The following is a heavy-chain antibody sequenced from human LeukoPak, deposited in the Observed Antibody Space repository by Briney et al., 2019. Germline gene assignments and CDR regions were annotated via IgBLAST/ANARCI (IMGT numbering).Heavy chain of an antibody. V-gene: IGHV4-39*01. Sequence: SEILSLTCSVSGASISGGTYYWGWIRQPPGKGLEWIGSIYYTGSTYDNPSLKCRVTISVDASKNQFSLKLSSVTAADTAVYYCARRGGSGRAFDYWGQGTLVTVSS. CDR3: ARRGGSGRAFDY. CDR1: GASISGGTYY. J-gene: IGHJ4*02. D-gene: IGHD1-26*01. CDR2: IYYTGST.